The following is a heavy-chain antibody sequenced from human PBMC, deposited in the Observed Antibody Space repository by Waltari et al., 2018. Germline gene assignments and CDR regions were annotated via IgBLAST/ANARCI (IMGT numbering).Heavy chain of an antibody. J-gene: IGHJ4*02. V-gene: IGHV1-18*04. CDR3: ARGAPYGDYLPCDY. CDR2: VSPHNGDT. D-gene: IGHD4-17*01. Sequence: QVQLVQSGAEVEKPGASVKVSCKAIGYTFTRYGISWVRQAPGQGLELIGWVSPHNGDTDYSQKFQGRVTMATDTFINTASMELRSLRPDDTAVYYCARGAPYGDYLPCDYWGQGTLVTVSS. CDR1: GYTFTRYG.